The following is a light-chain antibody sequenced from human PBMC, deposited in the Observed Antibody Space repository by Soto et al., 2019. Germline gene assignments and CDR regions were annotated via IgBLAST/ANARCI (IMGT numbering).Light chain of an antibody. Sequence: DVVMTQSPLSLPVTLGQPASISCRSSQSLVYSDGNIYLSWFHQRPGHSPRRLIYKVSNRDSGVPERFSGSGSGTDFTLKISRVEAEDVGLYYCMQGSHWPSFGQGTKLEIK. J-gene: IGKJ2*01. V-gene: IGKV2-30*01. CDR1: QSLVYSDGNIY. CDR3: MQGSHWPS. CDR2: KVS.